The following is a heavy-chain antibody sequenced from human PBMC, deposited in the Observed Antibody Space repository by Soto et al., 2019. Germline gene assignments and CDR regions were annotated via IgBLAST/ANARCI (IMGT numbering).Heavy chain of an antibody. Sequence: ASVKVSCKASGYTFTSYYMHWVRQAPGQGLEWMGIINPSGGSTSYAQKFQGRVTMTRDTSTSTVYMELSSLRSEETAVYYCARTGNYYGSGSYYYFDYWGQGTLVTVSS. J-gene: IGHJ4*02. CDR1: GYTFTSYY. CDR2: INPSGGST. V-gene: IGHV1-46*03. CDR3: ARTGNYYGSGSYYYFDY. D-gene: IGHD3-10*01.